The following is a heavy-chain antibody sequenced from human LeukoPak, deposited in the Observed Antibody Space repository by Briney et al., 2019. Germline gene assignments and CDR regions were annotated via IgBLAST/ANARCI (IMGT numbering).Heavy chain of an antibody. V-gene: IGHV4-59*11. CDR3: ARVEALGRYYFDY. CDR2: IYYSGST. CDR1: GGSISSHY. Sequence: PSETLSPTCTVSGGSISSHYWSWIRQPPGKGLEWIGYIYYSGSTNHNPSLKSRVTISVDTSKNQFSLKLSSATAADTAVYYCARVEALGRYYFDYWGQGTLVTVSS. D-gene: IGHD5-24*01. J-gene: IGHJ4*02.